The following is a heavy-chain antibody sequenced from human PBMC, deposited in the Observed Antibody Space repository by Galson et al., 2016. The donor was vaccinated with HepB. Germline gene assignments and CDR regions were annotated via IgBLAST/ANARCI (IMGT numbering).Heavy chain of an antibody. CDR2: TYYRSKWYN. D-gene: IGHD2-15*01. Sequence: CAISGDSVSSDTAAWNWIRQSPSRGLEWLGRTYYRSKWYNDYAVSVKSRITINPDTTNNQFSLQLSSVTPEDTAVYYCAREPGHCTGNSCYSGGLVVWGQGTTVTVSS. CDR1: GDSVSSDTAA. V-gene: IGHV6-1*01. CDR3: AREPGHCTGNSCYSGGLVV. J-gene: IGHJ6*02.